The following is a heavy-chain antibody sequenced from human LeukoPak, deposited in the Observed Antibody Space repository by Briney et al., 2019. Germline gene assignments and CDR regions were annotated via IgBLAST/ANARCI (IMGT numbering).Heavy chain of an antibody. V-gene: IGHV3-15*01. CDR3: TTMTWKGTFDY. CDR1: GFTFSDAW. J-gene: IGHJ4*02. CDR2: IKSKGDGETT. D-gene: IGHD1-1*01. Sequence: GGSLRLSCAASGFTFSDAWMTWVRQAPGKGLEWVGRIKSKGDGETTDYAAPVKGRFTLSTDDSKNMLYLQMNSLKTEDTAVYYCTTMTWKGTFDYWGQGTLVTVSS.